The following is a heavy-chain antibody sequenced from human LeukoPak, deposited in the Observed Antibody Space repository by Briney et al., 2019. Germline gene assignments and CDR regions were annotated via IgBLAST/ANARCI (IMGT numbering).Heavy chain of an antibody. J-gene: IGHJ5*02. V-gene: IGHV4-4*07. Sequence: SETLSLTCTVSGDSFSTYYWSWIRQPAGKGLEWIGHIYTSGTTNYNPSLKSRVTISVDTSKNQFSLKLSSVTAADTAVYYCARDGIALLLWFGELLNWFDPWGQGTLVTVSS. CDR1: GDSFSTYY. CDR2: IYTSGTT. D-gene: IGHD3-10*01. CDR3: ARDGIALLLWFGELLNWFDP.